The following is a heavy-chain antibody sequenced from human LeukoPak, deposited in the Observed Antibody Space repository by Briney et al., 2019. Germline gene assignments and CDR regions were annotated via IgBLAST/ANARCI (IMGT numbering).Heavy chain of an antibody. D-gene: IGHD1-26*01. CDR3: ARYSGSYYGFDY. Sequence: PSETLSLTCTVSGGSVSSGGYYWSWIRQPPGKGLEWIGYIYYSGSTNYNPSLKSRVTISVDTSKNQFSLKLSSVTAADTAVYYCARYSGSYYGFDYWGQGTLVTVSS. J-gene: IGHJ4*02. V-gene: IGHV4-61*08. CDR1: GGSVSSGGYY. CDR2: IYYSGST.